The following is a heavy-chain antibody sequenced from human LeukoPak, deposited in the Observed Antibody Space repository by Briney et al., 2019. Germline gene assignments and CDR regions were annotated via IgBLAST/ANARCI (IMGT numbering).Heavy chain of an antibody. CDR1: GFTFSTYW. D-gene: IGHD2-8*01. Sequence: GGSLRLSCTASGFTFSTYWMSWVRQAPGKGLEWVANVKQKGSEKSYVDSVKGRFTISRDNAKNSLFLQMNNLGAEDTAVYYCADPGVGFWGQGTLVTVSS. J-gene: IGHJ4*02. CDR2: VKQKGSEK. CDR3: ADPGVGF. V-gene: IGHV3-7*01.